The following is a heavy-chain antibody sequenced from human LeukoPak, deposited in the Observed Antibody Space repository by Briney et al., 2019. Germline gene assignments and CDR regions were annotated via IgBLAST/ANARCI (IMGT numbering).Heavy chain of an antibody. J-gene: IGHJ6*03. CDR2: IKSKTDGGTT. V-gene: IGHV3-15*01. Sequence: GGSLRLSCAASGFTFSNVWMSWVRQAPGKGLEWVGRIKSKTDGGTTDYAAPVKGGFTISRDDSKNTLYLQMNSLKTEDTAVYYCTTGIAVAGTDYYYYYMDVWGKGTTVTVSS. CDR3: TTGIAVAGTDYYYYYMDV. D-gene: IGHD6-19*01. CDR1: GFTFSNVW.